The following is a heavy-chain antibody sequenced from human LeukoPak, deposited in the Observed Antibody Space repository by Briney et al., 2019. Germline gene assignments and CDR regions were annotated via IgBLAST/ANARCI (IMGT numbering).Heavy chain of an antibody. J-gene: IGHJ2*01. CDR2: ISSSGSTI. V-gene: IGHV3-11*01. CDR3: ARVVAFYGPKQEITLPYWYFDL. CDR1: GFTFSDYY. D-gene: IGHD3-16*01. Sequence: PGGSLRLSCAASGFTFSDYYMCWIRQAPGKGLEWVSYISSSGSTIYYADSVKGRFTISRDNAKNSLYLQMNRLSAEDTAVYYCARVVAFYGPKQEITLPYWYFDLWGRGTLVTVSS.